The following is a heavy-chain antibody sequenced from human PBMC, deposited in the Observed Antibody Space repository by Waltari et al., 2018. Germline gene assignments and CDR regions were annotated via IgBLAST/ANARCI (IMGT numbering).Heavy chain of an antibody. V-gene: IGHV1-8*01. CDR2: MNPKSGKT. D-gene: IGHD3-10*01. Sequence: QVQLVQSGAEVKKPGASVKVSCKASGYTFTSYDITWVRQATGQGLEWMGWMNPKSGKTGYTQKFQGRVTMTRDTSISTAYMELSSLRSEDTAVYYGARGAYGSGSYCDFYYYGMDVWGQGTTVTVSS. CDR1: GYTFTSYD. J-gene: IGHJ6*02. CDR3: ARGAYGSGSYCDFYYYGMDV.